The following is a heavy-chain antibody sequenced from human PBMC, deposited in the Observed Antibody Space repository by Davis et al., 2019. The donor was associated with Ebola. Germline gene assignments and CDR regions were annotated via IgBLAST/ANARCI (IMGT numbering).Heavy chain of an antibody. CDR3: AREQRTGDKYYFDY. D-gene: IGHD1-1*01. V-gene: IGHV4-34*01. CDR1: GGSFSGYY. J-gene: IGHJ4*02. CDR2: INHSGST. Sequence: PSETLSLTCAVYGGSFSGYYWSWIRQPPGKGLEWIGEINHSGSTNYNPSLKSRVTISVDTSKNQFSLKLSSVTAADTAVYYCAREQRTGDKYYFDYWGQGTLVTVSS.